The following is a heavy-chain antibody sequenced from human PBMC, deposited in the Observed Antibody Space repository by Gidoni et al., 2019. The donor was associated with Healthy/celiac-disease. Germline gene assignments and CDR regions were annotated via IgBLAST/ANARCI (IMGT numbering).Heavy chain of an antibody. V-gene: IGHV1-69*01. J-gene: IGHJ4*02. CDR3: AGGGLGWELLRGYYFDY. CDR2: IIPIFGTA. Sequence: QVQLVQSGAEVKKPGSSVKVSCKASGGTFSSYAISWVRQAPGQGLEWMGGIIPIFGTANSAQKFQGRVTITADESTSTAYMELSSLRSGDTAVYYWAGGGLGWELLRGYYFDYWGQGTLVTVSS. D-gene: IGHD1-26*01. CDR1: GGTFSSYA.